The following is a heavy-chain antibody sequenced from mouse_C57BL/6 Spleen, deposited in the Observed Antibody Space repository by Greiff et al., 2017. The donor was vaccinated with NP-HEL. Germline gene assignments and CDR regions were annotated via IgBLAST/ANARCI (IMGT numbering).Heavy chain of an antibody. Sequence: QVQLQQPGAELVKPGASVKMSCKASGYTFTSYWITWVKQRPGQGLEWIGDIYPGSGSTNYNEKFKSKATLTVDTSSSTAYMQLSSLTSEDSAVYYCAKIYYDYDVEIHYYAMDYWGQGTSVTVSS. V-gene: IGHV1-55*01. J-gene: IGHJ4*01. CDR1: GYTFTSYW. CDR2: IYPGSGST. CDR3: AKIYYDYDVEIHYYAMDY. D-gene: IGHD2-4*01.